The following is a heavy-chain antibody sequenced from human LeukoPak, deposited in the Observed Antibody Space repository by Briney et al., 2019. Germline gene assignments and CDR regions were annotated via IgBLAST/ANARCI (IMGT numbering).Heavy chain of an antibody. D-gene: IGHD3-10*01. V-gene: IGHV1-18*01. CDR3: ARETFFYGSGSYYNWYYYGMDV. CDR2: ISAYNGNT. CDR1: GYTFTSYG. Sequence: ASVKVSCKASGYTFTSYGISWVRQAPGQGLEWMGWISAYNGNTNYAQKLQGRVTMTTDTSTSTAYMGLRSLRSDDTAVYYCARETFFYGSGSYYNWYYYGMDVWGQGTTVTVSS. J-gene: IGHJ6*02.